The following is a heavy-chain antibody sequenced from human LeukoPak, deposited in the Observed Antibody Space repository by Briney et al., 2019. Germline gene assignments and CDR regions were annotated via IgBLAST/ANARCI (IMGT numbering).Heavy chain of an antibody. CDR3: ARVSLAVAGRASDY. CDR2: INTNTGYP. V-gene: IGHV7-4-1*02. J-gene: IGHJ4*02. CDR1: GYTFTSYA. D-gene: IGHD6-19*01. Sequence: GASVKVSCKASGYTFTSYAMNWVRQAPGQGLEWMGWINTNTGYPTYAQGFTGRFVFSLDTSVSTAYLQISSLKAEDTAVYYCARVSLAVAGRASDYWGQGTLVTVSS.